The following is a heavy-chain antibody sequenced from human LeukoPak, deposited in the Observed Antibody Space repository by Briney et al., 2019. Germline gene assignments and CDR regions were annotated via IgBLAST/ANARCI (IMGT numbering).Heavy chain of an antibody. CDR3: AKDRCSNGVGCYYYYMDV. V-gene: IGHV3-30*02. J-gene: IGHJ6*03. D-gene: IGHD2-8*01. CDR2: IQYDGSNE. CDR1: GFTFTNYA. Sequence: GGSLRLSCAASGFTFTNYAMSWVRQAPGKGLEWVAYIQYDGSNEQYADSVKGRFSISRDSSKNILYLQMNSLRAEDSAVYYCAKDRCSNGVGCYYYYMDVWGKGTTVTISS.